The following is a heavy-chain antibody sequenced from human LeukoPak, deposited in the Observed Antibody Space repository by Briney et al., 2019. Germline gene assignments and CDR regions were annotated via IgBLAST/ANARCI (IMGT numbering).Heavy chain of an antibody. CDR3: AKADTAMAPPDY. V-gene: IGHV3-30*18. CDR1: GFTFSSYG. Sequence: PGRSLRLSCAASGFTFSSYGMHWVRQAPGKGLEWVAVISHGGSNKYYADSVKGRFTISRDNSKNTLYLQMNSLSAEDTAVYYCAKADTAMAPPDYWGQGTLVTVSS. D-gene: IGHD5-18*01. J-gene: IGHJ4*02. CDR2: ISHGGSNK.